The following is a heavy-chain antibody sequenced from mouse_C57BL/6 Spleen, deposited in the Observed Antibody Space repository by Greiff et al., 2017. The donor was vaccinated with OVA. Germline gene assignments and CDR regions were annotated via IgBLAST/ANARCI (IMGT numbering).Heavy chain of an antibody. CDR3: ARRRYEDAMDY. CDR2: IDPSDSYT. CDR1: GYTFTSYW. J-gene: IGHJ4*01. Sequence: VQLQQPGAELVKPGASVKLSCKASGYTFTSYWMQWVKQRPGQGLEWIGEIDPSDSYTNYNQKFKGKATLTVDTSSCTAYMQLSSLTSEDSAVYYCARRRYEDAMDYWGQGTSVTVSA. D-gene: IGHD2-14*01. V-gene: IGHV1-50*01.